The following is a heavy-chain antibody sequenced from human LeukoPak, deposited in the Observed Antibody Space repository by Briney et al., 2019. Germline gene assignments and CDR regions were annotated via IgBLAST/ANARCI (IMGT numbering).Heavy chain of an antibody. CDR1: GYTFTSYD. CDR3: ARDGGVVAAPDAFDI. Sequence: SVKVSCKAFGYTFTSYDINWVRQATGQGLEWMGRIIPILGIANYAQKFQGRVTITADKSTSTAYMELSSLRSEDTAVYYCARDGGVVAAPDAFDIWGQGTMVTVSS. CDR2: IIPILGIA. J-gene: IGHJ3*02. V-gene: IGHV1-69*04. D-gene: IGHD2-15*01.